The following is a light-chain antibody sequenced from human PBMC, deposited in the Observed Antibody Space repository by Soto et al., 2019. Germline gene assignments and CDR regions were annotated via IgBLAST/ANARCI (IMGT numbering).Light chain of an antibody. CDR1: SSDVGGSNF. J-gene: IGLJ1*01. CDR2: DVA. Sequence: QSVLTQPASVSDSPGQSITISCTGTSSDVGGSNFVSWYQQHPGKPPKLIIYDVANRPSGVSNRFSGSKSGSTASLIISRLQTEDEADYYCVSYTSSTTYVFGTGTKVTGL. CDR3: VSYTSSTTYV. V-gene: IGLV2-14*03.